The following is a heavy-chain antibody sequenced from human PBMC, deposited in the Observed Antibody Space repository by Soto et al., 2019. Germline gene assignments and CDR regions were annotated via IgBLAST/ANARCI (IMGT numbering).Heavy chain of an antibody. CDR1: GGTFSSYT. Sequence: QVQLVQSGAEVKKPGSSVKVSCKASGGTFSSYTISWVRQAPGQGLEWMGRIIPILGIANYAQKFQGRVTTTADKSTSKAYMELSSLRSEHTAVYYCAVGSGSSSMDVWGQGTTVTVSS. J-gene: IGHJ6*02. D-gene: IGHD3-10*01. V-gene: IGHV1-69*02. CDR2: IIPILGIA. CDR3: AVGSGSSSMDV.